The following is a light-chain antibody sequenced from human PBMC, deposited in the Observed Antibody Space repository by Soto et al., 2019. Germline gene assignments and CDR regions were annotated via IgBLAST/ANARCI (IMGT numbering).Light chain of an antibody. J-gene: IGKJ1*01. Sequence: DLQMTQSPSSLSASVGDRVTITCRASQSISYYLNWYQQKPGKAPKLLIYAASTLKSGVPSRFSGSGSGTDFTLTISSLQPEDFATYYCQQSYSTLWTFGQGTKVEIK. CDR2: AAS. CDR3: QQSYSTLWT. V-gene: IGKV1-39*01. CDR1: QSISYY.